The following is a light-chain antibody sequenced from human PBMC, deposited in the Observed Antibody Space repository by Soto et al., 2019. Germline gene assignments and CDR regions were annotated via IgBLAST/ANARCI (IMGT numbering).Light chain of an antibody. CDR3: QQYNSYPYT. Sequence: DIQMTQSPSTLSASVGCRFTITCRASQNINRRLAWYQQKPGKAPNLLIYDASSLESGVPARFSGGGSGTEFTLTISSLQPDDFSTFYCQQYNSYPYTFGQGTRLEIK. J-gene: IGKJ5*01. V-gene: IGKV1-5*01. CDR2: DAS. CDR1: QNINRR.